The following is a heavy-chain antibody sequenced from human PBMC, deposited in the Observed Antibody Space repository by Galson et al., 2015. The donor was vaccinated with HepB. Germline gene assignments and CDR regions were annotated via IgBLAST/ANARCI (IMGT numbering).Heavy chain of an antibody. D-gene: IGHD5-12*01. V-gene: IGHV6-1*01. CDR2: TYYRSKFYS. J-gene: IGHJ4*02. Sequence: CAISGDSVSSNSAARNWIRQSPSRGLEWLGRTYYRSKFYSNYGVSVRGRITVNPDTSNNQFSLQLNSMTPEDTAVYYCARAPGVVATYFDYWGQGTLVTVSS. CDR1: GDSVSSNSAA. CDR3: ARAPGVVATYFDY.